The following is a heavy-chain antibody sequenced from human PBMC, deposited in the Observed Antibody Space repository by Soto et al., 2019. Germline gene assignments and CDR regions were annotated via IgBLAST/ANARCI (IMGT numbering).Heavy chain of an antibody. D-gene: IGHD3-22*01. J-gene: IGHJ4*02. V-gene: IGHV3-30*18. CDR2: ISYDGSNK. CDR1: GFTFSSYG. Sequence: ESGGGVVQPGRSLRLSCAASGFTFSSYGMHWVRQAPGKGLEWVAVISYDGSNKYYADSVKGRFTISRDNSKNTLYLQMNSLRAEDTAVYYCAKGIADSSGYRRVDWGQGTLVTVSS. CDR3: AKGIADSSGYRRVD.